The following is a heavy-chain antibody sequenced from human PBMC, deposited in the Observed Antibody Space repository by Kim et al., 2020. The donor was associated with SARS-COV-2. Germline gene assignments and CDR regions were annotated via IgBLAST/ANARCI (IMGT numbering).Heavy chain of an antibody. CDR3: AKSLFTFCGGDCPFDY. D-gene: IGHD2-21*02. V-gene: IGHV3-23*01. CDR2: IRGRGDST. CDR1: GFTFINYA. J-gene: IGHJ4*02. Sequence: GGSLRLSCAASGFTFINYAMDWVRQAPGKGLEWVSSIRGRGDSTYYADSVKGRFSISRDNSKNTLYLEMHSLRAEDTAVYYCAKSLFTFCGGDCPFDYWGQGTLVTVSS.